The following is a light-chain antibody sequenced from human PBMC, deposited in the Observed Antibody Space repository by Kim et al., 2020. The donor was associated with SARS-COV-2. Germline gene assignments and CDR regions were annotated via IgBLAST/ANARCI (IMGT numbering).Light chain of an antibody. CDR3: SSYTSSSTYG. CDR2: DVS. Sequence: QSALTQPASVSGSPGQSITISCTGTSSDVGGYNYVSWYQQHPGKAPKLMIYDVSKRPSGVSNRFSGSKSGNTASLTISGRQAEDEADYYCSSYTSSSTYGFGTGTQLAVL. CDR1: SSDVGGYNY. V-gene: IGLV2-14*01. J-gene: IGLJ1*01.